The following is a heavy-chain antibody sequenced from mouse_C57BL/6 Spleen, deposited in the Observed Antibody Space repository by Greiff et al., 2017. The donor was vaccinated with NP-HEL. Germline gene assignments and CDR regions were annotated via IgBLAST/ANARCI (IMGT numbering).Heavy chain of an antibody. D-gene: IGHD2-4*01. V-gene: IGHV5-17*01. CDR1: GFTFSDYG. CDR2: ISSGSSTI. CDR3: AMRDYDRREAMDY. J-gene: IGHJ4*01. Sequence: DVKLVESGGGLVKPGGSLKLSCAASGFTFSDYGMHWVRQAPEKGLEWVAYISSGSSTIYYADTVKGRFTISRDNAKNTLFLQMTSLRSEDTAMYYCAMRDYDRREAMDYWGQGTSVTVSS.